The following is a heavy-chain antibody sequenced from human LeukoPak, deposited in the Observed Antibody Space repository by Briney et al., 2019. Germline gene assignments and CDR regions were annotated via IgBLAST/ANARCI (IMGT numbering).Heavy chain of an antibody. J-gene: IGHJ4*02. CDR2: ISGSGGST. CDR1: GFTFSSYA. D-gene: IGHD1-26*01. V-gene: IGHV3-23*01. Sequence: GGSLRLSCAASGFTFSSYAMSWVRQAPGKGLEWVSAISGSGGSTYYADSVKGRFTISRDNSKNTLYLQMNSLRAEDTAVYYCAILRVGATTYYFDYWGQETLVTVSS. CDR3: AILRVGATTYYFDY.